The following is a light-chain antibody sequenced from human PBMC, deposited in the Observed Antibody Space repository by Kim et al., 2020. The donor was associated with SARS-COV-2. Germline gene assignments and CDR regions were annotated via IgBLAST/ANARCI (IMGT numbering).Light chain of an antibody. CDR1: SIGSKS. CDR3: QVWDSSGDHRVV. V-gene: IGLV3-21*04. CDR2: YDS. Sequence: SYELTQPPSVSVAPGKKARITCGGSSIGSKSVHWYHQMPGQAPVLVISYDSDRPSGIPERFSGSNSGNTATLTISRVEAGDEADYYCQVWDSSGDHRVVFGGGTQLTVL. J-gene: IGLJ2*01.